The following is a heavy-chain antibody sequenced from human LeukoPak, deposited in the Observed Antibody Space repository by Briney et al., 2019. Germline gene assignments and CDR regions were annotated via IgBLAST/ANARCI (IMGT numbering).Heavy chain of an antibody. Sequence: GASVKVSCKASGYIFSGTGWYLYWLRQAPGQGLECMGWIHPNNGDTAYAQKFEGRVAMTRDTSISTAYMELRRLRPDDTAVYFCARDGPAQMVDLDYWGQGTLVTVSS. CDR1: GYIFSGTGWY. V-gene: IGHV1-2*02. D-gene: IGHD3-10*01. J-gene: IGHJ4*02. CDR2: IHPNNGDT. CDR3: ARDGPAQMVDLDY.